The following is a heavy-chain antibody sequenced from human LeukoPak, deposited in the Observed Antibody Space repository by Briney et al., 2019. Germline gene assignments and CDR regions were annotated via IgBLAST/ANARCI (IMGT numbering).Heavy chain of an antibody. D-gene: IGHD5-18*01. J-gene: IGHJ4*02. CDR3: ATVDTASFDY. CDR2: IYYSGST. CDR1: GGSISSSSYY. V-gene: IGHV4-39*01. Sequence: PSETLSLTCTVSGGSISSSSYYWGWIRQPPGKGLEWIGSIYYSGSTYYNPSLKSRVTISVDTSKNQFSLKLSSVTAADTAVYYCATVDTASFDYWGQGTLVTVSP.